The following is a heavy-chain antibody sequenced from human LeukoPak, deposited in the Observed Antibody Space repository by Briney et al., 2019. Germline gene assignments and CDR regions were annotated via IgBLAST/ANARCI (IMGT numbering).Heavy chain of an antibody. CDR1: GYTFTSYD. J-gene: IGHJ5*02. V-gene: IGHV1-8*01. CDR2: MNPNSGNT. Sequence: ASVKVSCKASGYTFTSYDINWVRQATGQGLEWMGWMNPNSGNTGYAQKLQGRVTMTRNTSISTAYMELSSLRSEDTAVYYCAGARIAARPGWFDPWGQGTLVTVSS. CDR3: AGARIAARPGWFDP. D-gene: IGHD6-6*01.